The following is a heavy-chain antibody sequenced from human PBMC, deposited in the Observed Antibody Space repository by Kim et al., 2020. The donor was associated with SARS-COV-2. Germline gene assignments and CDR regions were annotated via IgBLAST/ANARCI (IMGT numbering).Heavy chain of an antibody. CDR2: ISSSGIST. D-gene: IGHD3-9*01. V-gene: IGHV3-23*01. Sequence: GGSLRLSCAATGFTFSTYGISWIRQAPGKGLEWVAVISSSGISTNYAGSVKGRFTISRDNSKNTVYLQMDSLRAEDTAVYYCATRDTSDWQYFERWGQGTRITVPS. CDR3: ATRDTSDWQYFER. CDR1: GFTFSTYG. J-gene: IGHJ4*02.